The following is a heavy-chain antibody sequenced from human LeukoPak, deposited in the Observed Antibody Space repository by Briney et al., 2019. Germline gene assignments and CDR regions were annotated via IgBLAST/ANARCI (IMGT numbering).Heavy chain of an antibody. J-gene: IGHJ4*02. D-gene: IGHD6-19*01. CDR2: ISYSGNT. CDR1: GGSISSTPYY. V-gene: IGHV4-39*01. Sequence: SETLSLTCTVSGGSISSTPYYWGWIRQPPGKGLEWIGTISYSGNTYYNPSLMSRVTISVDTSKNQFSLRLTSLTAADTAVYYCARPGVAGTTEDCWGQGTLVTVSS. CDR3: ARPGVAGTTEDC.